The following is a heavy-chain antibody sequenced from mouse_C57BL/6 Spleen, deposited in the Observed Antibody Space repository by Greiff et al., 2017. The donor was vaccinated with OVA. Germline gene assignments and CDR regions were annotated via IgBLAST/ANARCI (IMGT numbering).Heavy chain of an antibody. J-gene: IGHJ2*01. V-gene: IGHV1-19*01. CDR2: INPYNGGT. CDR3: ARHYYGLYYFDY. CDR1: GYTFTDYY. Sequence: EVQLVESGPVLVKPGASVKMSCKASGYTFTDYYMNWVKQSHGKSLEWIGVINPYNGGTSYNQKFKGKATLTVDKSSSTAYMELNSLTSEDSAVYYCARHYYGLYYFDYWGQGTTLTVSS. D-gene: IGHD1-1*01.